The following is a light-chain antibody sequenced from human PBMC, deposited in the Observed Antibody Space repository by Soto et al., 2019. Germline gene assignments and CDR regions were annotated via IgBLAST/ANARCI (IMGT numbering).Light chain of an antibody. CDR1: QNVRSY. V-gene: IGKV1-39*01. CDR2: EST. CDR3: QQSFFAAPT. J-gene: IGKJ1*01. Sequence: DVHMTQSPSSLSASVGDTITITCRASQNVRSYLNWYQQKSGQAPKLLIYESTNLASGDPSKFSGDGSGADFPLSVSRLHPDEFATYSCQQSFFAAPTFGRATTVEL.